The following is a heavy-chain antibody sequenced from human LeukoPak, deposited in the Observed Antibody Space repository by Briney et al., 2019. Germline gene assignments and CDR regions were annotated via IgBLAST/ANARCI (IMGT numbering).Heavy chain of an antibody. Sequence: GGSLRLSCAASGFTFSDYTMNWVRQAPGKGLEWVSSISSSSSYIYYADSVKGRFTISRDNAKNSLYLQMNSLRAEDTAVYHCAGDRLLEDRDFHYYYYMDVWGRGTTVTVSS. V-gene: IGHV3-21*01. CDR2: ISSSSSYI. D-gene: IGHD2-21*01. CDR3: AGDRLLEDRDFHYYYYMDV. J-gene: IGHJ6*03. CDR1: GFTFSDYT.